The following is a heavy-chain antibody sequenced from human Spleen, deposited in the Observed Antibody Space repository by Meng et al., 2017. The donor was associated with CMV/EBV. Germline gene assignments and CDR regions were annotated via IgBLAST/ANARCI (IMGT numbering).Heavy chain of an antibody. J-gene: IGHJ5*02. CDR3: ARGDDYGGNSPDP. CDR2: LNQAGNDR. Sequence: GESLKISCEGSGFTFSGFWMTWVRLPPGKGLEWVACLNQAGNDRYYVDSVKGRFTISRDNAKNSLYLQMNSLRAEDTAVYYCARGDDYGGNSPDPWGQGTLVTVSS. V-gene: IGHV3-7*01. CDR1: GFTFSGFW. D-gene: IGHD4-23*01.